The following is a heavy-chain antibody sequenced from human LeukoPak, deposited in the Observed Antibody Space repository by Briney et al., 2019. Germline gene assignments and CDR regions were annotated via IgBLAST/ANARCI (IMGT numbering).Heavy chain of an antibody. D-gene: IGHD1-26*01. CDR1: GGSISSYY. V-gene: IGHV4-4*07. CDR3: ARENSGSYREFDY. CDR2: IYTSGST. Sequence: PSETLSPTCTVSGGSISSYYWRWIRQPAGKGLEWIGRIYTSGSTDYNPSLKSRVTMSVDTSKNQFSLKLSSVTAADTAVLYCARENSGSYREFDYWGQGTLVTVSS. J-gene: IGHJ4*02.